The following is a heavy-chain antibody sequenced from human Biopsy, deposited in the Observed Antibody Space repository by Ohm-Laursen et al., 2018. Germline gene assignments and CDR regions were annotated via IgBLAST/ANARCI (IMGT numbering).Heavy chain of an antibody. CDR2: IYYSGST. CDR1: GVYISDYY. Sequence: TLSLTCSVSGVYISDYYWSWIRQPPGRGLEWVGSIYYSGSTNYNPSLKSRVTISADTSKSQLSLHLTSVTAADTAVYYCARHSGGNDAHLGYWGQGNLVTVSS. CDR3: ARHSGGNDAHLGY. D-gene: IGHD3-16*01. V-gene: IGHV4-59*08. J-gene: IGHJ4*02.